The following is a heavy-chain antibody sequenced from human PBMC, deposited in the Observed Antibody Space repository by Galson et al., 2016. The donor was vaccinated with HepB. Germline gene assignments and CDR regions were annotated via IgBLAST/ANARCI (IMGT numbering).Heavy chain of an antibody. D-gene: IGHD3-22*01. J-gene: IGHJ4*02. CDR3: ARHFSGSY. CDR1: GFTFSNYD. Sequence: SLRLSCAASGFTFSNYDMSWVRQAPGRGLEWVSGISGSGASTTYADSVKGRFTISRDNSKNAQHLQMNSLRAEDTAMYFCARHFSGSYLGQGTLVTVSS. V-gene: IGHV3-23*01. CDR2: ISGSGAST.